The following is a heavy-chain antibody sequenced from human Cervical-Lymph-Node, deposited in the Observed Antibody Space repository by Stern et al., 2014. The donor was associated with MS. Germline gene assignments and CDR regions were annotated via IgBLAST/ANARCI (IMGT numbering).Heavy chain of an antibody. V-gene: IGHV1-69*09. CDR3: ARGGPLADYDLPANWFDP. Sequence: QLVQSGAEVKKPGSSVKVSCKASGGTFSSYAIRWVRQAPGQGLEWMGRIIPILGIANYAQKFQGRVTITADKSTSTAYMELSSLRSEDTAVYYCARGGPLADYDLPANWFDPWGQGTLVTVSS. D-gene: IGHD3-3*01. CDR2: IIPILGIA. CDR1: GGTFSSYA. J-gene: IGHJ5*02.